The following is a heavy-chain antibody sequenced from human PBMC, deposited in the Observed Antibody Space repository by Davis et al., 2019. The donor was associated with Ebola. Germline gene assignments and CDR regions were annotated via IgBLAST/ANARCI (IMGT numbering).Heavy chain of an antibody. J-gene: IGHJ4*02. CDR2: ISSSGGTI. D-gene: IGHD3-22*01. CDR3: TPHYYDSSAYYPVDH. Sequence: GGSLRLSCAASGSTFRTYSMNWVRQAPGKGLEWVSYISSSGGTIYYADSVKGRFTISRDSAKSSLYLQMNSLKTEDTAVYYCTPHYYDSSAYYPVDHWGQGTPVTVSS. CDR1: GSTFRTYS. V-gene: IGHV3-48*01.